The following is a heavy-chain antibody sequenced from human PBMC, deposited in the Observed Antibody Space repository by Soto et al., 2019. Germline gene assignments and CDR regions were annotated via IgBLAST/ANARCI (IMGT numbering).Heavy chain of an antibody. J-gene: IGHJ4*02. CDR2: IYYSGST. D-gene: IGHD6-13*01. V-gene: IGHV4-59*08. Sequence: SETLSLTCTVSGGSISSYYWSWIRQPPGKGLEWIGYIYYSGSTNYNPSLKSRVTISVDKSKNQFSLKLSSVTAADTAVYYCARHGPIAAAGTVFDYWGQGTLVTVS. CDR1: GGSISSYY. CDR3: ARHGPIAAAGTVFDY.